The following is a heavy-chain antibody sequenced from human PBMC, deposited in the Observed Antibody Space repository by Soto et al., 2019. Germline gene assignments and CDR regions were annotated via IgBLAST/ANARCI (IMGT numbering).Heavy chain of an antibody. J-gene: IGHJ6*02. CDR1: GGSISSYY. Sequence: SETLSLTCTVSGGSISSYYWSWIRQPPGKGLEWIGYIYYSGSTNYNPSLRSRVTISVDTSKNQFSLKLSSVTAADTAVYYCARGAFGYSYGHGMDVWGQGTTVTVSS. CDR3: ARGAFGYSYGHGMDV. CDR2: IYYSGST. V-gene: IGHV4-59*01. D-gene: IGHD5-18*01.